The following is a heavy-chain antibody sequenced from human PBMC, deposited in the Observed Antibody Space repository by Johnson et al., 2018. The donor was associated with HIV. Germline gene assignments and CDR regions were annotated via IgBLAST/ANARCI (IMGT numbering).Heavy chain of an antibody. CDR1: GFTFSSYA. V-gene: IGHV3-30-3*01. CDR2: ISYDGSNK. Sequence: QVQLVESGGGVVQPGRSLRLSCAASGFTFSSYAMHWVRQAPGKGLEWVAVISYDGSNKYYAESVKGRFTISRDNSKNTLYLQMNSLRAEDTAVYYCARAIRYYGSGTLLGGAFDIWGQGTMVTVSS. D-gene: IGHD3-10*01. CDR3: ARAIRYYGSGTLLGGAFDI. J-gene: IGHJ3*02.